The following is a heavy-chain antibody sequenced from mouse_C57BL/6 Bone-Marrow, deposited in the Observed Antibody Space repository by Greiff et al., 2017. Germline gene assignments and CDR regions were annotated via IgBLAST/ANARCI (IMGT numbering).Heavy chain of an antibody. J-gene: IGHJ3*01. CDR2: IDPSDSYT. V-gene: IGHV1-69*01. Sequence: QVQLQQPGAELVMPGASVKLSCKASGYTFTSYWMHWVKQRPGQGLEWIGEIDPSDSYTNYNQKFKGKSTLTVDKSSSTAYMQLSSLTSEDSAVYYCARWHCGSSWFAYGGQGTLVTVSA. CDR3: ARWHCGSSWFAY. D-gene: IGHD1-1*01. CDR1: GYTFTSYW.